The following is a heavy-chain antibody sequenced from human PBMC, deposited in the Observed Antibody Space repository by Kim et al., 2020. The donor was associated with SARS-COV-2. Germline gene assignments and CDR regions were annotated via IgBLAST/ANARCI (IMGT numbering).Heavy chain of an antibody. CDR3: VRSIGGATRGGDY. J-gene: IGHJ4*02. CDR2: ITGSGATI. Sequence: GGSLRLSCAASGFTFSSFEMNWVRQTPGRGLEWVSYITGSGATIYYADSVKGRFTCSRDNADNSLYLQMNSLRAEDTAIYYCVRSIGGATRGGDYWGQGTLVTVSS. D-gene: IGHD3-16*01. V-gene: IGHV3-48*03. CDR1: GFTFSSFE.